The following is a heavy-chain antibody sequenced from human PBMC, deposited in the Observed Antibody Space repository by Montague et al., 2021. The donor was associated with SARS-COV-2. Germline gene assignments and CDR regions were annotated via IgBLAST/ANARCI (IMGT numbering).Heavy chain of an antibody. V-gene: IGHV3-53*01. D-gene: IGHD6-13*01. CDR1: GFTVSSNY. J-gene: IGHJ6*02. CDR2: IYSGGST. Sequence: SLRLSCAASGFTVSSNYMSWVRQAPGKGLEWVSVIYSGGSTYYADSVKGRFTISRDNSKNMLYLQMNSLRAEDTAVYYCARGGHSSSWYYYYGMDVWGQGTTDTVSS. CDR3: ARGGHSSSWYYYYGMDV.